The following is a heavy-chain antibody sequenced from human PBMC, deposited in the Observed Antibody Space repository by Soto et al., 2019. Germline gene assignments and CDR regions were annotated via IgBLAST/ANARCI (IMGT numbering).Heavy chain of an antibody. V-gene: IGHV4-59*08. D-gene: IGHD5-12*01. J-gene: IGHJ6*03. CDR3: ATTSGYDAGGYYYYMDV. Sequence: SETLSLTCTVSGGSISSYYWSWIRQPPGKGLEWIGYIYYSGSTNYNPSLKSRVTISVDTSKNQFSLKLSSVTAADTAVYYCATTSGYDAGGYYYYMDVWGKGTTVTVSS. CDR1: GGSISSYY. CDR2: IYYSGST.